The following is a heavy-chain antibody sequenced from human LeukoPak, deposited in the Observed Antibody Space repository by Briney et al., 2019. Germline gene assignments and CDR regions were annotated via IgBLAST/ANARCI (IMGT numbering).Heavy chain of an antibody. J-gene: IGHJ5*02. Sequence: ASVKVSCKASGYTFTSYGISWVRQAPGQGLEWIGWISAYNGNTNYAQKLQGRVTMTTDTSTSTAYMELRSLRSDDTAVYYCARDPGRYYDSSGYPWGQGTLVTVSS. V-gene: IGHV1-18*01. CDR3: ARDPGRYYDSSGYP. CDR2: ISAYNGNT. CDR1: GYTFTSYG. D-gene: IGHD3-22*01.